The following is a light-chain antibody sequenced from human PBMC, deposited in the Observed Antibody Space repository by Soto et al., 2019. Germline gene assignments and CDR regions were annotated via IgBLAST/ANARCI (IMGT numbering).Light chain of an antibody. V-gene: IGLV2-14*01. CDR1: SSDVGGYNY. Sequence: QSALTQPASVSGSPGQSITISCTGTSSDVGGYNYVSWYQQHPGKAPKLMIYEVSNRPSGVSNRFSGSKSGNTASLTISGRQAEDEADYYCRSYTSSSTRVFGGGTKRTVL. CDR3: RSYTSSSTRV. CDR2: EVS. J-gene: IGLJ2*01.